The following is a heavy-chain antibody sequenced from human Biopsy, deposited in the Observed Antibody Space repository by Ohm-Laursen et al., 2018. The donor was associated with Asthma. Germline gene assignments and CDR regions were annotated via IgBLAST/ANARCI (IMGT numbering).Heavy chain of an antibody. CDR3: ARHWNWGSFFDY. D-gene: IGHD7-27*01. Sequence: SETLSLTCTVSGGSMSSSSYSWGWIRQPPGKGLEWIGSISYTGNTDIPPLRSRVTLSVDTSKNNFSLNLTSVTAADTAVFYCARHWNWGSFFDYWGQGMLVTVSS. J-gene: IGHJ4*02. CDR1: GGSMSSSSYS. CDR2: ISYTGNT. V-gene: IGHV4-39*01.